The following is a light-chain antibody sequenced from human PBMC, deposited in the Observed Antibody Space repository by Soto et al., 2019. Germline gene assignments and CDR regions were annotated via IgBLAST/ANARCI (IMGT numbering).Light chain of an antibody. J-gene: IGKJ1*01. V-gene: IGKV1-8*01. CDR1: QGISSY. CDR3: QQYYHYRT. CDR2: AAS. Sequence: AIRITQSPSSLSASTGDRVTITCRASQGISSYLAWYQQKPGKAPKLLIYAASTLQSGVPSRLSGSGSGTDFTLTISCLQSEDFATYYCQQYYHYRTFGQGTTGAIK.